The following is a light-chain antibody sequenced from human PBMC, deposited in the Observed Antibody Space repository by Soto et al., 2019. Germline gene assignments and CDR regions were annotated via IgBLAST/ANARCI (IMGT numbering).Light chain of an antibody. CDR1: QGIGND. Sequence: AIQMTQSPSSLSASVGDRVTITCRASQGIGNDLAWYQQKPGKAPKLLIYAASTLQSGVPSRFSGNGSGTDFTLTSSSLQPGDLASYYCLQDFHFPLSFGGGTQVEIK. V-gene: IGKV1-6*02. CDR2: AAS. CDR3: LQDFHFPLS. J-gene: IGKJ4*01.